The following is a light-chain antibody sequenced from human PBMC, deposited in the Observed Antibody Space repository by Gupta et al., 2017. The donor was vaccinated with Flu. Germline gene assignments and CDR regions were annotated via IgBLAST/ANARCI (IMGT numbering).Light chain of an antibody. CDR1: QGINVY. Sequence: GDGVTITCRASQGINVYVAWYQQRPGKVPELLIYAAFTLHSGVPSRFSGSGSGTEFTLTISGLQPEDFGTYYCQQANSYPRTFGQGTKVEI. CDR2: AAF. V-gene: IGKV1-9*01. J-gene: IGKJ1*01. CDR3: QQANSYPRT.